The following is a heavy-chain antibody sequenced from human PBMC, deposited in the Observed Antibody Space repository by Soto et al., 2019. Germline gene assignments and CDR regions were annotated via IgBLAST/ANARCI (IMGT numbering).Heavy chain of an antibody. V-gene: IGHV3-30*18. CDR3: AKGGPDCASTTCYLLVAFDI. CDR1: GFTFSSYV. Sequence: QVQLVQSGGGVVQPGRSLRLSCAASGFTFSSYVTHWVRQAPGKGLEWVAVISHDGNNKYYADSVKGRFTISRDNSKNRLYRQMNSLTTEYTAVYYCAKGGPDCASTTCYLLVAFDIWGQGTMVTVSS. J-gene: IGHJ3*02. CDR2: ISHDGNNK. D-gene: IGHD2-2*01.